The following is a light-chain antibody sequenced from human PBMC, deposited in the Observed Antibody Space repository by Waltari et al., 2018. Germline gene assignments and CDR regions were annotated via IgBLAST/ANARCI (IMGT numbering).Light chain of an antibody. CDR2: GAS. Sequence: DTVLTQSPGTLSLSPGERAPLPCRASQYVSSSYLAWYQQKPGQAPRLLIYGASSRASGIPDRFSGSGSGTDFALTISRLEPEDFAVYYCQQYGSSPLTFGPGTKVDI. V-gene: IGKV3-20*01. CDR3: QQYGSSPLT. J-gene: IGKJ3*01. CDR1: QYVSSSY.